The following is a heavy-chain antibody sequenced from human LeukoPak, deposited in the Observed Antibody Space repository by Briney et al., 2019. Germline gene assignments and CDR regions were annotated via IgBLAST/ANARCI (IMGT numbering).Heavy chain of an antibody. D-gene: IGHD3-16*01. V-gene: IGHV3-23*01. J-gene: IGHJ4*02. Sequence: PGGSLRLSCAVSGFIVSSNHMNWVRQAPGKGLEWVSAITGSGATTYYADSVEGRFTISRDNSRNTLFLQMNGLRAEDTAVYYCAFRLRDYVWGSYSDWGQGTLVSVSS. CDR2: ITGSGATT. CDR3: AFRLRDYVWGSYSD. CDR1: GFIVSSNH.